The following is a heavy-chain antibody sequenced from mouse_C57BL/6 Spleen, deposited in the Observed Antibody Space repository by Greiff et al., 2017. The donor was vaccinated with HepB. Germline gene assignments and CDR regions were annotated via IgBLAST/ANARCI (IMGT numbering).Heavy chain of an antibody. V-gene: IGHV1-82*01. CDR2: IYPGDGDT. Sequence: QVQLQQSGPELVKPGASVKISCKASGYAFSSSWMNWVKQRPGTGLEWIGRIYPGDGDTNYTGKFKGKATLTAPKSASTAYMKLSSLTSEDSAVYFCATRADYDWFAYWGQGTLVTVSA. CDR1: GYAFSSSW. D-gene: IGHD2-4*01. J-gene: IGHJ3*01. CDR3: ATRADYDWFAY.